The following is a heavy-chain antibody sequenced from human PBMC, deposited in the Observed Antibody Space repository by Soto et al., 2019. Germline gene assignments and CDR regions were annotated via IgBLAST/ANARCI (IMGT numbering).Heavy chain of an antibody. D-gene: IGHD3-22*01. CDR3: AKADTSGFPDRPVEN. V-gene: IGHV3-23*01. J-gene: IGHJ4*02. Sequence: GGSLRLSCAASGFTFSRSAMSWVRQSPGKGLEWVSAITGSGGTTFYADSVKGRFTISRDNSKNTLYLQMSSLRAEDSAVYYCAKADTSGFPDRPVENWGQGTLVTVSS. CDR1: GFTFSRSA. CDR2: ITGSGGTT.